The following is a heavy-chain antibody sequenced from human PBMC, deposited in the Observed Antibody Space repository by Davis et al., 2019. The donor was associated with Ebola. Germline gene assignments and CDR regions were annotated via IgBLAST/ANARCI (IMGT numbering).Heavy chain of an antibody. D-gene: IGHD3-9*01. CDR2: IYYSGST. CDR1: GGSISSGDYY. CDR3: AGGPYDNYYYYYGMDV. J-gene: IGHJ6*02. V-gene: IGHV4-30-4*01. Sequence: SETLSLTCTVSGGSISSGDYYWSWIRQPPGKGLEWIGYIYYSGSTYYNPSLKSRVTISVDTSKNQFSLKLSSVTAADTAVYYCAGGPYDNYYYYYGMDVWGQGTTVTVSS.